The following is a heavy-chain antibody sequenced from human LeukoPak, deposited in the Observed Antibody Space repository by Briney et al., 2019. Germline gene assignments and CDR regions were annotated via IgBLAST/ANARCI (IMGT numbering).Heavy chain of an antibody. J-gene: IGHJ3*02. CDR2: INPSGGST. Sequence: ASVKVSCKASGYTFTSYYMHWVRQAPGQGLEWMGIINPSGGSTSYAQKFQGRVTMTRDTFTSTVYMELSSLRSEDTAVYYCASLFAYCGGDCYSGDAFDIWGQGTMVTVSS. D-gene: IGHD2-21*02. CDR3: ASLFAYCGGDCYSGDAFDI. V-gene: IGHV1-46*01. CDR1: GYTFTSYY.